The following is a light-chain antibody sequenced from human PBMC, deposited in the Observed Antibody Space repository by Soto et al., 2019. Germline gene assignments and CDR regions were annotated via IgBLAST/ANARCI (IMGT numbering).Light chain of an antibody. Sequence: QSVLTQPPSVSATPGQSVTISCSGTYSNIGSNTVAWYQRLPGAAPKLLIYSNNERPSGVPDRFSGSKSGSSASLAISGLQSEDEADYYCAAWDDSLNSPRMLFGGGTKLTGL. V-gene: IGLV1-44*01. CDR1: YSNIGSNT. CDR3: AAWDDSLNSPRML. CDR2: SNN. J-gene: IGLJ2*01.